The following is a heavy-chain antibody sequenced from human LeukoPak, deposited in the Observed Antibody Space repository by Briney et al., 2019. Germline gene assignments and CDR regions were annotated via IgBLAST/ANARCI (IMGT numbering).Heavy chain of an antibody. J-gene: IGHJ5*02. V-gene: IGHV1-69*05. CDR2: IIPIFGTA. CDR1: GGTFSSYA. CDR3: ARSYYDSSGFSP. Sequence: ASVKVSCKASGGTFSSYAIIGVRQAPGQGLEWMGGIIPIFGTANYAQKFQGRVTITTDESTSTAYMELSSLRSEDTAVYYCARSYYDSSGFSPWGQGTLVTVSS. D-gene: IGHD3-22*01.